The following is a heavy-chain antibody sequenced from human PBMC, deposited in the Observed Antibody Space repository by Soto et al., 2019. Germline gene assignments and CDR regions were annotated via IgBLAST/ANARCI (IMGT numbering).Heavy chain of an antibody. CDR3: TTDLTTVNRGGLLYYFDY. Sequence: EVQLVESGGGLVKPGGSLRLSCAASGFTFSNAWMNWVRQAPGKGLEWVGRIKSKTDGGTTDYAAPVKGRFTISRDDSKNTLYLQMNSLKTEDTAVYYCTTDLTTVNRGGLLYYFDYWGQGTLVTVSS. CDR1: GFTFSNAW. J-gene: IGHJ4*02. D-gene: IGHD4-17*01. CDR2: IKSKTDGGTT. V-gene: IGHV3-15*07.